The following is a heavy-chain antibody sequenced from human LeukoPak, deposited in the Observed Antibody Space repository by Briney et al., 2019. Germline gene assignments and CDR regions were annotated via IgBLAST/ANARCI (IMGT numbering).Heavy chain of an antibody. Sequence: GGSLRLSCAASGFTFSSYAMHWVRQAPGKGLEWVALISYDGSNKYSADSVKGRFTISRDNSKNTLYLQMNSLRGEDTAVYYCAKDYYDSSGYPAGMDVWGQGTTVTVSS. D-gene: IGHD3-22*01. CDR1: GFTFSSYA. V-gene: IGHV3-30-3*01. CDR2: ISYDGSNK. CDR3: AKDYYDSSGYPAGMDV. J-gene: IGHJ6*02.